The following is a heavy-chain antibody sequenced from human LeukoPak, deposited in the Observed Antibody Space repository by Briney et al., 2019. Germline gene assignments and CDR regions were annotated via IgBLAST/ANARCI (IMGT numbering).Heavy chain of an antibody. D-gene: IGHD3-3*01. J-gene: IGHJ3*02. CDR2: ISDYSGNT. V-gene: IGHV1-18*01. CDR1: GYTFTIYG. CDR3: ARVPGVTIFGVVTPDAFDI. Sequence: ASVLVSCTDSGYTFTIYGISWVRQAPGQGLEWMGRISDYSGNTNYAQKLQGRVTMTTYTSTSTAYMALRSLRSDDTAVYYCARVPGVTIFGVVTPDAFDIWGQGTMVTVSS.